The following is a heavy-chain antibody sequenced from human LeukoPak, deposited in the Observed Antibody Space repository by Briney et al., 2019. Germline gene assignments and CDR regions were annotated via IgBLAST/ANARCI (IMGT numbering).Heavy chain of an antibody. CDR3: AKDVGHIVVVIANYFDY. D-gene: IGHD2-21*01. Sequence: QPGRSLRLSCAASGFTFSSYGMHWVRQAPGKGLEWGAVISYDGSNKYYADSVKGRFTISRDNSKNTLYLQMNSLRAEDTAVYYCAKDVGHIVVVIANYFDYWGQGTLVTVSS. CDR1: GFTFSSYG. J-gene: IGHJ4*02. V-gene: IGHV3-30*18. CDR2: ISYDGSNK.